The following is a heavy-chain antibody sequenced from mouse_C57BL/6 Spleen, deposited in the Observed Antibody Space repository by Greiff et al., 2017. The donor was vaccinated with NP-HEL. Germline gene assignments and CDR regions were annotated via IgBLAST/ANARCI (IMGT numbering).Heavy chain of an antibody. J-gene: IGHJ3*01. D-gene: IGHD2-3*01. CDR2: ISYDGSN. Sequence: EVKLVESGPGLVKPSQSLSLTCSVTGYSITSGYYWNWIRQFPGNKLEWMGYISYDGSNNYNPSLKNRISITRDTSKNQFFLKLNSVTTEDTATYYCARVRGLLQEFAYWGQGTLVTVSA. CDR3: ARVRGLLQEFAY. V-gene: IGHV3-6*01. CDR1: GYSITSGYY.